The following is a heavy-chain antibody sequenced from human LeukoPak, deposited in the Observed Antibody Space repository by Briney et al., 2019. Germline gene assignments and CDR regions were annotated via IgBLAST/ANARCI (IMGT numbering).Heavy chain of an antibody. CDR3: ARERTIFGVAVDY. D-gene: IGHD3-3*01. CDR2: ISSSSSYI. J-gene: IGHJ4*02. CDR1: GFTFRSYA. V-gene: IGHV3-21*01. Sequence: GGSLRLSCAASGFTFRSYAMNWVRQAPGKGLEWVSSISSSSSYIYYADSVKGRFTISRDNAKNSLYLQMNSLRAEDTAVYYCARERTIFGVAVDYWGQGTLVTVSS.